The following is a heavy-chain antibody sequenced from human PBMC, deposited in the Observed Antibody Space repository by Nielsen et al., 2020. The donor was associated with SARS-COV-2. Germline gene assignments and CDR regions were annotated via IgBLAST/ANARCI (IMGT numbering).Heavy chain of an antibody. J-gene: IGHJ5*02. CDR2: ISSDGRRT. CDR1: GFTFSSYA. Sequence: GESLKISCAASGFTFSSYAMHWVRRAPGKGLEPVSTISSDGRRTYYASSVKGRFTISRDNSKNTLYLQMGGLRADDMAVYYCAKVHSTGFNWFDPWGQGTLVTVSS. CDR3: AKVHSTGFNWFDP. V-gene: IGHV3-64*01. D-gene: IGHD3-9*01.